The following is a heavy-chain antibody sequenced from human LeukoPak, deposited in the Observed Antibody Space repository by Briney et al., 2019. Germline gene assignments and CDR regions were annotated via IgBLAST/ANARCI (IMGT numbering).Heavy chain of an antibody. CDR2: IYYSGST. Sequence: SETLSLTCTVSGGSISSSSYYWGWIRQPPGKGLEWIGSIYYSGSTYYNPSLKSRVTISVDTSKNQFSLKLSSVTAADTAVYYCARMIVVDDTYYFDYWGQGTLATVSS. CDR3: ARMIVVDDTYYFDY. V-gene: IGHV4-39*01. CDR1: GGSISSSSYY. D-gene: IGHD3-22*01. J-gene: IGHJ4*02.